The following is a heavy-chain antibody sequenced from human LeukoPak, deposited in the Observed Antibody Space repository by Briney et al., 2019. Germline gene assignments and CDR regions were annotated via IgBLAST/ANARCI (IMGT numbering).Heavy chain of an antibody. CDR2: IWYDGSNK. V-gene: IGHV3-33*01. J-gene: IGHJ4*02. Sequence: GGSLRLSCAASGFTSSSYGMHWVRQAPGKGLEWVAVIWYDGSNKYYANSVRGRFTISRDNSKNTLYLQMSSLRAEDTAVYYCARDLEIGSSSYYFDYWGQGTLVTVSS. CDR3: ARDLEIGSSSYYFDY. D-gene: IGHD5-24*01. CDR1: GFTSSSYG.